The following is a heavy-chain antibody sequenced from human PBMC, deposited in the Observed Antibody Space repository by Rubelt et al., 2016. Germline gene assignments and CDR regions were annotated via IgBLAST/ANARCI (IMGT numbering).Heavy chain of an antibody. V-gene: IGHV3-23*01. Sequence: GGSLRLSYAASGFTFSSYAMSWVRQAPGKGLEWVSAISGSGGSTYYADSVKGRFTISRDNSKNTLYLQMNSLRAEDTAVYYCATSSGWQPADFGWGQGTLVTVSS. J-gene: IGHJ4*02. CDR2: ISGSGGST. CDR3: ATSSGWQPADFG. D-gene: IGHD6-19*01. CDR1: GFTFSSYA.